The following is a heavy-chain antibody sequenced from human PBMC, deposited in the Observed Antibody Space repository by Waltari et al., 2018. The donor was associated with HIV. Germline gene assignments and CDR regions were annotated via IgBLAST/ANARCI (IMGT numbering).Heavy chain of an antibody. D-gene: IGHD1-26*01. CDR3: ARGSDGSYYYYYGMDV. CDR2: INAGNGNT. J-gene: IGHJ6*02. Sequence: QVQLVQSGAEVKKPGASVKVSCKASGYTFTSYAMHWVRQAPGQRLEWMGWINAGNGNTKYSQKFQGRVTITRDTSASTAYMELSSLRSEDTAVYYCARGSDGSYYYYYGMDVWGQGTTVTVSS. V-gene: IGHV1-3*01. CDR1: GYTFTSYA.